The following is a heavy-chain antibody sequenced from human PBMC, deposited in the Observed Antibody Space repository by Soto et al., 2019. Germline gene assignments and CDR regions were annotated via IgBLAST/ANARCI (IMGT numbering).Heavy chain of an antibody. V-gene: IGHV1-69*08. Sequence: QVQLVQSGAEVKKPGSSVKVSCKASGGTFSRYSITWVRQAPGHGLEWIGRIIPIFGIASYAQKFQGRVTITADESTSTAYMELSSLRSDDTAVYYCAREDSDRETGLDVWGQGTTVTVSS. D-gene: IGHD1-1*01. CDR1: GGTFSRYS. J-gene: IGHJ6*02. CDR2: IIPIFGIA. CDR3: AREDSDRETGLDV.